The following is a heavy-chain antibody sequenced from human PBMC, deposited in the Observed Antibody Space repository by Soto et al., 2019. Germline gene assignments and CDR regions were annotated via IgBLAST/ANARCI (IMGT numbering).Heavy chain of an antibody. CDR1: GFTFSTYA. J-gene: IGHJ6*02. V-gene: IGHV3-23*01. CDR2: ISAGGSNT. CDR3: AKDHTVYSGYDYYYGMDV. Sequence: PGGSLRLSCEDSGFTFSTYALNWVRQAPGTGVEWVSAISAGGSNTDYADSVKGRFTISRDNSKNTLYLQMNSLSAEDPAVYYCAKDHTVYSGYDYYYGMDVWGQGTTVTVSS. D-gene: IGHD1-26*01.